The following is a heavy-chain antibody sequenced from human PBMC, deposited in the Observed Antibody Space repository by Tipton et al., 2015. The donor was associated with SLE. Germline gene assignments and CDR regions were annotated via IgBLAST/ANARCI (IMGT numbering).Heavy chain of an antibody. Sequence: TLSLTCTVSGGSIISYYWSWIRQPPGRGLEWIGYIHYSGVTYYYPSLKNRVTMSVDTSKNQFSLKLNSLTAADTAVYYCARHAEIPVMRYGMDVWGQGTTVSVSS. J-gene: IGHJ6*02. V-gene: IGHV4-59*08. CDR2: IHYSGVT. CDR3: ARHAEIPVMRYGMDV. D-gene: IGHD2-21*01. CDR1: GGSIISYY.